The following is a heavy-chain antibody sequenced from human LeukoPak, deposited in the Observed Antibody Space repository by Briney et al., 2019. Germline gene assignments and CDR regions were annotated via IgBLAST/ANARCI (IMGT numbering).Heavy chain of an antibody. CDR3: ARAAGSSSSWYPHFDY. J-gene: IGHJ4*02. CDR1: GFTFSSYG. Sequence: PGGSLRRSCAASGFTFSSYGMHWVRQAPGRGLEWVAVIWYDGSNKYYADSVKGRFTISRDNSKNTLYLQMNSPRAEDTAVYYCARAAGSSSSWYPHFDYWGQGTLVTVSS. V-gene: IGHV3-33*01. CDR2: IWYDGSNK. D-gene: IGHD6-13*01.